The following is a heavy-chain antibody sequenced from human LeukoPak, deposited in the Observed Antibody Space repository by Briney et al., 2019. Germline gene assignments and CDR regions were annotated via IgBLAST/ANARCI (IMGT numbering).Heavy chain of an antibody. V-gene: IGHV3-30*02. CDR1: GFTFRSYG. J-gene: IGHJ4*02. Sequence: GGSLRLSCAASGFTFRSYGMHWVRQAPSKGLEWLAFIQYDGSTKYYTDSVKGRFTVSRDNSKKTLYPQMNSLRADDTAVYYCAKDIISLLDYWGQGTLVTVSS. CDR3: AKDIISLLDY. D-gene: IGHD1-26*01. CDR2: IQYDGSTK.